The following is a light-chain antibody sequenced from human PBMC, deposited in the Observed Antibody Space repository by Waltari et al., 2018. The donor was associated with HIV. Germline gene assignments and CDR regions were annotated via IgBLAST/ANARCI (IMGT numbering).Light chain of an antibody. J-gene: IGLJ3*02. CDR3: YSAADNSGL. Sequence: SYELTQPSSVSVSPGQTARITCSGDLLAKKYVRWFQQKPGQAPGVGMYKYSGRPSRIPARVTGSSSGTTVSMTIGGGQVDDEADYHCYSAADNSGLYGGGTKLTVL. CDR2: KYS. V-gene: IGLV3-27*01. CDR1: LLAKKY.